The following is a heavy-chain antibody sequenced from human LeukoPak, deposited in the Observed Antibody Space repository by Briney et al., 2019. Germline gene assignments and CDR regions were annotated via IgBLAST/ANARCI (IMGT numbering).Heavy chain of an antibody. Sequence: SSQTLSLTCATSGDSVSSTGAAWNWIRQSPSRGLEWLGRTYYRSKWYSDYAISLNGRITINPDTSKNHFSLQLNSVTPEDTAIYFCTRAQWRAFDSWGQGTLVTVSS. CDR3: TRAQWRAFDS. CDR1: GDSVSSTGAA. CDR2: TYYRSKWYS. D-gene: IGHD2-8*01. J-gene: IGHJ4*02. V-gene: IGHV6-1*01.